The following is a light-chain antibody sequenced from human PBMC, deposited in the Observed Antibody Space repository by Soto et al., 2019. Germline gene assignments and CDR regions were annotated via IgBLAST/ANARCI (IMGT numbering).Light chain of an antibody. CDR3: SSYTTCNTVV. J-gene: IGLJ1*01. Sequence: QSARTQPASVFGSPGQSITLSCTGTSSDVGGYNFVSWYQQHPGKAPKLMIYEVSSRPSGVSNRFSGSKSGNTDSLTISGLQPEDEADYYCSSYTTCNTVVFGTGSRVTGL. CDR2: EVS. CDR1: SSDVGGYNF. V-gene: IGLV2-14*03.